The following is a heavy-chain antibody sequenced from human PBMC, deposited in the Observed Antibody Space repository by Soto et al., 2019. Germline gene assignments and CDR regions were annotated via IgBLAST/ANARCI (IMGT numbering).Heavy chain of an antibody. J-gene: IGHJ5*02. CDR2: INPHGGST. CDR3: ARSSGGNFGIIIEGTNWFAP. D-gene: IGHD1-26*01. V-gene: IGHV1-46*01. Sequence: AASVKVSCKAPRDTFTSYYINWVRQAPGQGLEWMGVINPHGGSTAYAQKFKGRVTLTRDTSASTVYMEVSSLTSEDTAMHYCARSSGGNFGIIIEGTNWFAPWGQGTLVTVSS. CDR1: RDTFTSYY.